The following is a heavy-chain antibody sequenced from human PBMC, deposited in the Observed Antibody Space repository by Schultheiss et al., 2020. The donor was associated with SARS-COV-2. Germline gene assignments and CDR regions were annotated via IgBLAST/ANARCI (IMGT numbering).Heavy chain of an antibody. J-gene: IGHJ5*02. V-gene: IGHV3-30-3*01. Sequence: GGSLRLSCAASGFTFSSYAMHWVRQAPGKGLEWVAVISYDGSNKYYADSVKGRFTISRDNSKNTLYLQMNSLRAEDTAVYYCVRDWVPSTVTRSWFDPWGQGTLVTVSS. CDR2: ISYDGSNK. D-gene: IGHD4-17*01. CDR3: VRDWVPSTVTRSWFDP. CDR1: GFTFSSYA.